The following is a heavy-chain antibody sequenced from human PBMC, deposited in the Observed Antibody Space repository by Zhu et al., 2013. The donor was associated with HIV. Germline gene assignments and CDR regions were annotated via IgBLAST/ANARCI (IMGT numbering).Heavy chain of an antibody. Sequence: QVQLVQSGAEVKKPGASVKVSCKASGYTFSSYDINWVRQATGQGLEWMGWMNPKSANTAYAQRFQGRVTMTRDTSISTAYMELNNLTSEDTAVYYCARGRVVGAASPADYWGRGTVVTVSS. CDR3: ARGRVVGAASPADY. J-gene: IGHJ4*02. CDR1: GYTFSSYD. D-gene: IGHD1-26*01. CDR2: MNPKSANT. V-gene: IGHV1-8*01.